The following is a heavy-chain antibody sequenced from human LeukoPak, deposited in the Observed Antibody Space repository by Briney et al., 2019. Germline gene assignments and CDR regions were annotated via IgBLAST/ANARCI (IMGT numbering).Heavy chain of an antibody. V-gene: IGHV4-59*01. CDR1: GGSISSYY. CDR2: IYYSGST. J-gene: IGHJ4*02. D-gene: IGHD6-19*01. CDR3: ARANGWYFLIDY. Sequence: SETLSLTCTVSGGSISSYYWSWIRQPPGKGLEWIGYIYYSGSTNYNPSLKSRVTISVDTSKNQFSLKLSSVTAADTAVYYCARANGWYFLIDYWGQGTLVTVSS.